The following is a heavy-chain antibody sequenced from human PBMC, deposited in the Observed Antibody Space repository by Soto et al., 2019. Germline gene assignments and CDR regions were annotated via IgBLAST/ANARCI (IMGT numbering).Heavy chain of an antibody. Sequence: EVQLLESGGGLVQPGGSLRLSCAASGFAFSSYGMSWVRQAPGKGLEWVSGISGSGANTYYAGSVKGRFTISRDNSEHTLFLQMNSLRDKDTAVYLCATVSSSGWYDAFDIWGLGTLVTVSS. CDR1: GFAFSSYG. CDR2: ISGSGANT. CDR3: ATVSSSGWYDAFDI. J-gene: IGHJ3*02. D-gene: IGHD6-13*01. V-gene: IGHV3-23*01.